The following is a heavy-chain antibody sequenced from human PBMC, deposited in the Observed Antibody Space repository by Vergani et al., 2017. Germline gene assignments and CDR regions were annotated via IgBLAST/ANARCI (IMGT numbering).Heavy chain of an antibody. CDR1: GDTFSSYA. CDR3: ARVLDYCSSTSCYGFDY. D-gene: IGHD2-2*01. V-gene: IGHV1-69*12. CDR2: IIPIFGTA. J-gene: IGHJ4*02. Sequence: QVQLVQSGAEVKKPGSSVKVSCKASGDTFSSYAISWVRQAPGQGLEWMGGIIPIFGTANYAQKFQGRVTITADESTSTAYMELSSLRSEDTAVYYCARVLDYCSSTSCYGFDYWGQGTLVTVSS.